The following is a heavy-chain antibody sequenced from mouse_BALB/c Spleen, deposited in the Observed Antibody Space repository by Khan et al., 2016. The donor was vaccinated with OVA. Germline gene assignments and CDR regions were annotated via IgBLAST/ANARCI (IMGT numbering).Heavy chain of an antibody. CDR3: ATGEGYNFAY. CDR1: GFTIKDTY. Sequence: EVQLQQSRAELLKPGASVKLSCTSSGFTIKDTYMHWVKQRPEQGLEWIGKIDPSNGNTNFHPKFQGKATITADTSSNTAYLQLSSLTSEDTAVYYCATGEGYNFAYWGQGTLVTVSA. CDR2: IDPSNGNT. V-gene: IGHV14-3*02. J-gene: IGHJ3*01. D-gene: IGHD2-14*01.